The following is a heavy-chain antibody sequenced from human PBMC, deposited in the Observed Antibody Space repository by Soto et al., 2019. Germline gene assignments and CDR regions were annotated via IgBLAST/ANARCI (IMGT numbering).Heavy chain of an antibody. CDR2: ISGSGGST. CDR1: GFTFSSYA. Sequence: LSLTCAASGFTFSSYAMSWVRQAPGKGLEWVSAISGSGGSTYYADSVKGRFTIPRDNSKNTLYLQMNSLRAEDTAVYYCAKDRSDAFDIWGQGTMVTVSS. V-gene: IGHV3-23*01. J-gene: IGHJ3*02. CDR3: AKDRSDAFDI.